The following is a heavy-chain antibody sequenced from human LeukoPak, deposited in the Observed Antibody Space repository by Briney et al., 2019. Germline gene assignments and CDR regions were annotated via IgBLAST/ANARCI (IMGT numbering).Heavy chain of an antibody. Sequence: RPGGSLRLSCAASEFTFSSYAMTWVRQAPGKGLEWVANIKQDGSEKYYMDSVKGRFTISRDKAKNSLYLQMNSLRAEDTAVYYCARGLFSSSSRWFDPWGQGTLVTVSS. V-gene: IGHV3-7*01. J-gene: IGHJ5*02. CDR2: IKQDGSEK. D-gene: IGHD6-6*01. CDR3: ARGLFSSSSRWFDP. CDR1: EFTFSSYA.